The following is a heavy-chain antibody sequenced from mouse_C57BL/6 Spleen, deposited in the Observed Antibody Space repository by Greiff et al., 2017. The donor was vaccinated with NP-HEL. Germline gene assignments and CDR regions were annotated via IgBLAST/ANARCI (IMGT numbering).Heavy chain of an antibody. CDR3: AREDYYGKGYFDY. D-gene: IGHD2-1*01. J-gene: IGHJ2*01. V-gene: IGHV1-85*01. Sequence: QVQLKQSGPELVKPGASVKLSCKASGYTFTSYDINWVKQRPGQGLEWIGWIYPRDGSTKYNEKFKGKATLTVDTSSSTAYMELHSLTSEDSAVYFCAREDYYGKGYFDYWGQGTTLTVSS. CDR1: GYTFTSYD. CDR2: IYPRDGST.